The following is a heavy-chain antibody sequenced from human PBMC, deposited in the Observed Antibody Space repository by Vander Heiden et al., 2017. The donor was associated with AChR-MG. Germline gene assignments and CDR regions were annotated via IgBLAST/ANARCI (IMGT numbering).Heavy chain of an antibody. V-gene: IGHV1-46*01. CDR3: ARGSRNIKMN. CDR2: INPSGGAT. Sequence: QVQVVQSGAEVKKPGASVKLSCQTSRYTFPHYYVPRVRQAPGQGLEWVGMINPSGGATTYAQDFQGRVTMTRDTSANTVYMELSRLTSTDTAVYYCARGSRNIKMNWGQGTLVTVSS. CDR1: RYTFPHYY. J-gene: IGHJ4*02.